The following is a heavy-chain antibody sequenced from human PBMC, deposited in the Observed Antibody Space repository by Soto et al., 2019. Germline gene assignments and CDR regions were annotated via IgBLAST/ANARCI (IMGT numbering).Heavy chain of an antibody. CDR2: IYATGTT. V-gene: IGHV4-4*07. CDR1: GASISGFY. D-gene: IGHD1-1*01. CDR3: VRDGTKTLRDWFDP. Sequence: PSETLSLTCTVSGASISGFYRSWIRKSAGKGLEWIGRIYATGTTDYNPSLKSRVMMSVDTSKKQFSLKLRSMTAADTAVYYCVRDGTKTLRDWFDPWGQGISVTVSS. J-gene: IGHJ5*02.